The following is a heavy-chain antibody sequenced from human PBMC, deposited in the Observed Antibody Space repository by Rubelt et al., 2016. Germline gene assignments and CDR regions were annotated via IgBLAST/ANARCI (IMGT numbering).Heavy chain of an antibody. CDR2: IYYSGST. V-gene: IGHV4-59*01. Sequence: QVQLQESGPGLVKPSETLSLTCTVSGGSISSYYWSWIRQPPGKGLEWIGYIYYSGSTNYNPSLKSRVTISVDTSKNQFSLKLSSVTAADTAVYYCAREGEAVAGTGAFDIWGQGTMVTVSS. CDR1: GGSISSYY. D-gene: IGHD6-19*01. J-gene: IGHJ3*02. CDR3: AREGEAVAGTGAFDI.